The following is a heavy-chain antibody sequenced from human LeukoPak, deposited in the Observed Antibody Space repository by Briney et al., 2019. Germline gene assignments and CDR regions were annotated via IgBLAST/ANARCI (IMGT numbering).Heavy chain of an antibody. D-gene: IGHD1-26*01. V-gene: IGHV5-51*01. CDR2: IYPRDSDT. CDR1: GCSFTSYW. CDR3: ARPRSYQSLRAGAFDF. Sequence: GESLKISCQASGCSFTSYWIGCVRQMPGKGLEWMGIIYPRDSDTRYSPSFQGQVTISADKSINTAYLQWSSLKASDTAMYFCARPRSYQSLRAGAFDFWGQGTMVAVSS. J-gene: IGHJ3*01.